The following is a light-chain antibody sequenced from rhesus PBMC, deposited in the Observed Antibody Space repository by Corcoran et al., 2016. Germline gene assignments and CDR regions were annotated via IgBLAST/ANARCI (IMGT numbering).Light chain of an antibody. J-gene: IGKJ3*01. V-gene: IGKV1-22*01. CDR1: QGISSW. Sequence: DIQMTQSPSSLSASVGDTVTITCQASQGISSWLAWYQQKPGKAPKPLIYKASSLQSGVPPRLSGRGSGTDFTLTISSLQPEDFASYYCLQFSSSPFTFGPGTKLDI. CDR2: KAS. CDR3: LQFSSSPFT.